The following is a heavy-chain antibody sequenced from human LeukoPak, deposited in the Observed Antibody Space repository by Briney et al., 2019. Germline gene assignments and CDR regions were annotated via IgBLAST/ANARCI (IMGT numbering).Heavy chain of an antibody. D-gene: IGHD6-19*01. Sequence: SETLSLTCTVSGGSISSSSYYWGWIRQPPGKGLEWIGTIYYNGSTYYNPSLKSRVTISVDTSKNQFSLKLRSVTAADTAVYYCARDSRARDSRIAVTGTDYWGQGTLVTASS. CDR1: GGSISSSSYY. CDR2: IYYNGST. CDR3: ARDSRARDSRIAVTGTDY. J-gene: IGHJ4*02. V-gene: IGHV4-39*07.